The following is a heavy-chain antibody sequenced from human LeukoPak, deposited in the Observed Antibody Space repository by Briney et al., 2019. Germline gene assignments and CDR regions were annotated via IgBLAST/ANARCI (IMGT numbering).Heavy chain of an antibody. CDR1: GYTSTSSG. CDR3: ARDRGPLELGILFY. Sequence: ASVKVSCMASGYTSTSSGISWVRQAPGQGREWMGWISAYNGNTNYAQKLQGRVTMTTDTSTSTAYMELRSLRSDDTAVYYCARDRGPLELGILFYWGQGTLVTVSS. V-gene: IGHV1-18*01. CDR2: ISAYNGNT. J-gene: IGHJ4*02. D-gene: IGHD7-27*01.